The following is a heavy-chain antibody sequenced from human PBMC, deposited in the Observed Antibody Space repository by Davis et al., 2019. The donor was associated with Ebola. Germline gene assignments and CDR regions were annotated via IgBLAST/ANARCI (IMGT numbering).Heavy chain of an antibody. D-gene: IGHD3-3*01. V-gene: IGHV3-48*03. J-gene: IGHJ4*02. CDR3: AREYYDFWSGYLSGVFDY. CDR1: GFTFSSYE. Sequence: GGSLRLSCAASGFTFSSYEMNWVRQAPGKGLEWVSYISSSGSTIYYADSVKGRFTISRDNAKNSLYLQMNSLRDEDTAVYYCAREYYDFWSGYLSGVFDYWGQGTLVTVSS. CDR2: ISSSGSTI.